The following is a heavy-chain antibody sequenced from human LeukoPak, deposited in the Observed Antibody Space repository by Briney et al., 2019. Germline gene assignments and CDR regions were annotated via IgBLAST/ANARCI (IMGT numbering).Heavy chain of an antibody. CDR2: INHSGST. Sequence: KTSETLSLTCAVYGGSFSGYYWSWIRQPPGKGLEWIGEINHSGSTNYNPSLKSRVTISVDTSKNQFSLKLSSVTAADTAVYYCARYDYYDSSGYPQDEQPFDYWGQGTLVTVSS. CDR1: GGSFSGYY. D-gene: IGHD3-22*01. CDR3: ARYDYYDSSGYPQDEQPFDY. J-gene: IGHJ4*02. V-gene: IGHV4-34*01.